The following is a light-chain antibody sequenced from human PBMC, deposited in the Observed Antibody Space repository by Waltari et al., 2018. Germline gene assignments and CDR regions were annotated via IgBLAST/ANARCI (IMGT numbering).Light chain of an antibody. CDR1: QSVLYSSNNRNY. V-gene: IGKV4-1*01. CDR3: QQYNNWPYT. J-gene: IGKJ2*01. CDR2: WAS. Sequence: DIVMTQSPDSLAVSLGERATINCKSSQSVLYSSNNRNYLAWYQQKSGQPPKLLIYWASTRESGVPDRFSGSGSGTDFTLTISSLHPEDFALYYCQQYNNWPYTFGQGTKLEIK.